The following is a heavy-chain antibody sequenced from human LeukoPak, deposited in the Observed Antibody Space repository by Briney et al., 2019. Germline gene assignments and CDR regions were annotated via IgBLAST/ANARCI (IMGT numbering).Heavy chain of an antibody. V-gene: IGHV1-8*01. CDR3: ARGRLDMIVDAGGFDY. CDR1: GYTFTSYD. D-gene: IGHD3-22*01. Sequence: ASVKVSCKASGYTFTSYDINWVRQATGQGLEWMGWMNPNRGNTGYAQKVQGRVTMTRNTSISTAYMELSSLRSEDTAVYYCARGRLDMIVDAGGFDYWGQGTLVTVSS. CDR2: MNPNRGNT. J-gene: IGHJ4*02.